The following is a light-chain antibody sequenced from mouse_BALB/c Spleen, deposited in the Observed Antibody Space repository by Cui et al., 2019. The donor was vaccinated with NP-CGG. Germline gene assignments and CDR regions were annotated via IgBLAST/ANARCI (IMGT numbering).Light chain of an antibody. Sequence: LTHEPALTTSPGETVTLTCRSSAGTVTTSNYANWVQEKPDHLFTGLIGGTNNRVPGVPARFSGSLIGDKAALTITGAQTEDEAIYFCALWYSNHWVFGGGTKLTVL. CDR1: AGTVTTSNY. CDR2: GTN. J-gene: IGLJ1*01. V-gene: IGLV1*01. CDR3: ALWYSNHWV.